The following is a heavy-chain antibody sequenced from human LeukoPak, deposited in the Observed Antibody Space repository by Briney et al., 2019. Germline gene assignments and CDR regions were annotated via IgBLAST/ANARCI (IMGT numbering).Heavy chain of an antibody. CDR2: INDSGNT. Sequence: SETLSLTCAVYGGTFTDYYWSWVRQPPGKGLEWIGEINDSGNTNYNPSLKSRVTISADTSKNQFSLKVISLTAADTAVYFCARTRRTSGWHLDYWGQGTLITVSS. V-gene: IGHV4-34*01. D-gene: IGHD6-19*01. CDR1: GGTFTDYY. J-gene: IGHJ4*02. CDR3: ARTRRTSGWHLDY.